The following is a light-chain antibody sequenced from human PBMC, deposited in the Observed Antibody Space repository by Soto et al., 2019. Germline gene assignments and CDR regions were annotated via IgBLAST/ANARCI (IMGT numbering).Light chain of an antibody. J-gene: IGKJ1*01. CDR1: QSLSVSY. CDR2: GTS. Sequence: EIVLTQSPGTLSLSPGDRATLSCRASQSLSVSYLAWYQQRPGQAPRLLIYGTSTRATGIPDRFSGSGSGRDFTLAFSRLEPEDFAVYYCHQFGDSPQTFGQGTTVEI. CDR3: HQFGDSPQT. V-gene: IGKV3-20*01.